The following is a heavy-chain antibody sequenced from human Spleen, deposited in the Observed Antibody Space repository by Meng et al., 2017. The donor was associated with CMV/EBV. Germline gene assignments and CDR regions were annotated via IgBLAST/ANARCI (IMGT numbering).Heavy chain of an antibody. CDR2: INPNSGGT. CDR1: GYTFTGYY. Sequence: GQPVQSGAEVKKPGASGKVSCKASGYTFTGYYMHWVRQAPGQGLEWMGWINPNSGGTNYAQKFQGRVTMTRDTSISTAYMELSRLRSDDTAVYYCARPKEMYYYDSSGYYYSYFDYWGQGTLVTVSS. CDR3: ARPKEMYYYDSSGYYYSYFDY. D-gene: IGHD3-22*01. J-gene: IGHJ4*02. V-gene: IGHV1-2*02.